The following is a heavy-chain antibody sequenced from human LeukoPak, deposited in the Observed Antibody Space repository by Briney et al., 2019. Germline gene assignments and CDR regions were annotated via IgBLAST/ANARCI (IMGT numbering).Heavy chain of an antibody. CDR2: NGHT. V-gene: IGHV4-61*01. J-gene: IGHJ6*02. CDR3: ARTYSSSWRRYYYGMDV. D-gene: IGHD6-13*01. Sequence: SETLSLTCTVSGATVSSNYYHWSWIRQAPGKGLEWIGHNGHTNYNPSLQSRVSISIDTSMNQFSLKLSTVTAADTAVYYCARTYSSSWRRYYYGMDVWGQGTTVTVSS. CDR1: GATVSSNYYH.